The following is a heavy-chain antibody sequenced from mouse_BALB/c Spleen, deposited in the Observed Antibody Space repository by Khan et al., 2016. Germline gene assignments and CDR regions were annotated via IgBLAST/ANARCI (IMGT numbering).Heavy chain of an antibody. CDR1: GFSLTSYG. CDR2: IWAGGST. V-gene: IGHV2-9*02. D-gene: IGHD1-1*01. J-gene: IGHJ4*01. Sequence: QVQLKESGPGLVAPSQSLSITCTVSGFSLTSYGVHWVRQPPGKGLAWLGVIWAGGSTNYNSALMSRLSISKENSQTQVYLKMNSLQTDDTAMYYCARERYYYGRSDRGYAMDYWGQGTSVTVSS. CDR3: ARERYYYGRSDRGYAMDY.